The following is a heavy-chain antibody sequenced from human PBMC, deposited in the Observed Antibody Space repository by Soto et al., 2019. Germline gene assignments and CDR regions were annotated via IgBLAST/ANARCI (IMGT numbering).Heavy chain of an antibody. D-gene: IGHD1-26*01. Sequence: SETLSLTCLVSGVSIKSYYWSWIRQSPGEGLEWIGYMYDRGSTNYNPSLRSRVSLSIDTSKSHFSLSLASVTAADSAVYYCARLEVGLWYFDLWGPGTLVTVSS. J-gene: IGHJ2*01. CDR1: GVSIKSYY. CDR2: MYDRGST. V-gene: IGHV4-59*08. CDR3: ARLEVGLWYFDL.